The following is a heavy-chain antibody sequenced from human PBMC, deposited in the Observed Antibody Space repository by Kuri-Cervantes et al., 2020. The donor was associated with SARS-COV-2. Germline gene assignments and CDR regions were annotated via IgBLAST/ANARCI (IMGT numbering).Heavy chain of an antibody. CDR1: GFTFSSYA. Sequence: GESLKISCAVSGFTFSSYAMHWVRQAPGKGLEWVAIIWYDGSIKYYGDSVKGRFTISRDNSKNTTYLQMDSLRVDDTAVYYCAGDVLAYSNGWSGIDFWGQGTEVTVSS. CDR3: AGDVLAYSNGWSGIDF. V-gene: IGHV3-33*01. J-gene: IGHJ4*02. CDR2: IWYDGSIK. D-gene: IGHD4-11*01.